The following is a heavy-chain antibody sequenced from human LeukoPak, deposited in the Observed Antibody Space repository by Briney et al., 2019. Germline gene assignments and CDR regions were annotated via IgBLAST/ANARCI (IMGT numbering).Heavy chain of an antibody. Sequence: PGGSLRLSCAASGFTFSSYSMNWVRQAPGKGLEWVSSISSSSSYKSYADSVKGRFTISRDNAKNSLYLQMNSLRAEDTAVYYCARETYYDTSGLDYWGQGTLVTVSP. CDR3: ARETYYDTSGLDY. V-gene: IGHV3-21*01. J-gene: IGHJ4*02. CDR1: GFTFSSYS. CDR2: ISSSSSYK. D-gene: IGHD3-22*01.